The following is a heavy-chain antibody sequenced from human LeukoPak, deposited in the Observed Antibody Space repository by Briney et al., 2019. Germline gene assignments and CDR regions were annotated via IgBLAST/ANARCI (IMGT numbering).Heavy chain of an antibody. J-gene: IGHJ5*02. CDR2: ISAYNGNT. CDR1: GYIFTTYG. Sequence: GASVKVSCKASGYIFTTYGISWVRQAPGQGLEWMGWISAYNGNTNYAQKLQGRVTMTTDTSTSTAYMELRSLRSDDTAVYYCARVAVAAAGNWFDPWGQETLVTVSS. V-gene: IGHV1-18*01. CDR3: ARVAVAAAGNWFDP. D-gene: IGHD6-13*01.